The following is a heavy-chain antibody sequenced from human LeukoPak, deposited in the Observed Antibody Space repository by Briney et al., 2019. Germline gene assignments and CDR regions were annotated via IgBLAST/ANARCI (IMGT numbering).Heavy chain of an antibody. CDR2: TYYRSKWYN. CDR1: GDSVSSNSAA. Sequence: SQTLSLTCAISGDSVSSNSAAWNWIRQSPSRGLEWLGRTYYRSKWYNDYAVSVKSRITINPDTSKNQFSLQLNSVTPEDTAVYYCARDVSRSEDGSGWYDWFDPWGQGTLVTVSS. D-gene: IGHD6-19*01. CDR3: ARDVSRSEDGSGWYDWFDP. V-gene: IGHV6-1*01. J-gene: IGHJ5*02.